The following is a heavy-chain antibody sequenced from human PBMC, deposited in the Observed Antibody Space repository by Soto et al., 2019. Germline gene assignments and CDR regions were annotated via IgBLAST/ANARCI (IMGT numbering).Heavy chain of an antibody. D-gene: IGHD1-26*01. CDR3: ARWARSSIGGKDFDY. V-gene: IGHV4-34*01. J-gene: IGHJ4*02. CDR2: IHHSGTT. CDR1: VGSFNAYY. Sequence: AETLSLTCAVYVGSFNAYYWSWIRQPPGKGLEWIGEIHHSGTTNYNPSLKSRVLISVDTSKNHFFLRLTSVTAADTAVYYCARWARSSIGGKDFDYWGQGTLVTVSS.